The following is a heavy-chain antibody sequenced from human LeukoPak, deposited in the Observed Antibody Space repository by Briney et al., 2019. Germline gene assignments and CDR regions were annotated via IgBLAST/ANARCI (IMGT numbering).Heavy chain of an antibody. CDR1: GGSISSYY. J-gene: IGHJ3*02. Sequence: SETLSLTCTVSGGSISSYYWSWIRQPPGKGLEWIGYIYYSGSTNYNPSLKSRVTISVDTSKNQFSLKLSSVTAADTAVYYCARADETYYYDSSGYYSDAFDIWGQGTMVTVSS. D-gene: IGHD3-22*01. CDR3: ARADETYYYDSSGYYSDAFDI. CDR2: IYYSGST. V-gene: IGHV4-59*12.